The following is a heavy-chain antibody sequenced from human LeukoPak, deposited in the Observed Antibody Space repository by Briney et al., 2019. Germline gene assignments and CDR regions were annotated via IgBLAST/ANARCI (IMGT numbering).Heavy chain of an antibody. CDR3: ARDQGYSYGFPRPLDY. V-gene: IGHV1-69*01. J-gene: IGHJ4*02. CDR2: IIPIFGTA. D-gene: IGHD5-18*01. Sequence: SVQVSCKASGGTFSSYAISWVRQAPGQGLEWMGGIIPIFGTANYAQKFQGRVTITADESTSTAYMELSSLRSEDTAVYYCARDQGYSYGFPRPLDYWGQGTLVTVSS. CDR1: GGTFSSYA.